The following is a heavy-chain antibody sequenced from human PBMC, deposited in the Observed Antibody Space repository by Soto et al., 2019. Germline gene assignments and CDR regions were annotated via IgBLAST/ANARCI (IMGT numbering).Heavy chain of an antibody. CDR2: ISWNSGSI. D-gene: IGHD6-6*01. CDR1: GFTFDDYA. CDR3: AKDRLAARHAFDI. Sequence: GGSLRLSCAASGFTFDDYAMHWVRQAPGKGLEWVSGISWNSGSIGYADSVKGRFTISRDNAKNSLYLQMNSLRVEDTALYYCAKDRLAARHAFDIWGQGTMVTVSS. V-gene: IGHV3-9*01. J-gene: IGHJ3*02.